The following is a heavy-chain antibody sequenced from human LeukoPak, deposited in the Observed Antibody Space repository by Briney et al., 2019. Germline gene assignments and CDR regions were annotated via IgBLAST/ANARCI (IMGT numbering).Heavy chain of an antibody. CDR2: ISGSGGST. CDR3: AKEHYYDSSGYPEYFDY. Sequence: GASLRLSCAASGFTFSSYAMSWVRQAPGKGLEWVSAISGSGGSTYYADSVKGRFTISRDNSKNTLHLQMNSLRAEDTAVYYCAKEHYYDSSGYPEYFDYWGQGTLVTVSS. D-gene: IGHD3-22*01. CDR1: GFTFSSYA. V-gene: IGHV3-23*01. J-gene: IGHJ4*02.